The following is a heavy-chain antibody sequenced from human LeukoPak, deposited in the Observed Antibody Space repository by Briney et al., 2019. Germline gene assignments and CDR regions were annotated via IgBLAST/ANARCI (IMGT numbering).Heavy chain of an antibody. J-gene: IGHJ4*02. CDR2: IYHSGST. CDR3: ARKYSSGGYRGNYFDY. V-gene: IGHV4-4*02. D-gene: IGHD6-19*01. Sequence: SGTLSLTCAVSGGSISSSNWWSWVRPTPGTGLECIGEIYHSGSTNYNPSLKSRVTISVDKSKNQFSLKLSSVTAADTAVYYCARKYSSGGYRGNYFDYWGQGTLVTVPS. CDR1: GGSISSSNW.